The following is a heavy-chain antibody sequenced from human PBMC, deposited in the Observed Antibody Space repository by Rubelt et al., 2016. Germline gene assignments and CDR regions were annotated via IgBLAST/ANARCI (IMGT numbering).Heavy chain of an antibody. CDR1: GFTFSSYE. Sequence: EVQLVESGGGLVQPGGSLRLSCAASGFTFSSYEMNWVRQAPGKGLEWVSSISDNGRTMYYADSVKGRFTISRDNAKNSLFLQMNSLRAEDTAIYYCARGLTSMLNFWGQGTLVTVSS. CDR3: ARGLTSMLNF. J-gene: IGHJ4*02. CDR2: ISDNGRTM. V-gene: IGHV3-48*03. D-gene: IGHD2/OR15-2a*01.